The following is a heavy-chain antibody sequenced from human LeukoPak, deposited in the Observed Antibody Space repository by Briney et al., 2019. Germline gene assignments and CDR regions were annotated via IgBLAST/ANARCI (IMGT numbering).Heavy chain of an antibody. CDR1: GFTFSDAW. CDR3: ARATLDN. CDR2: IYSDGST. V-gene: IGHV3-53*01. Sequence: TGGSLRLSCAASGFTFSDAWMTWVRQAPGKGLEWVSVIYSDGSTKYADSVKARFTISRDNSKNTVYLQMNSLRVEDTAVYYCARATLDNWGQGTLVTVSS. J-gene: IGHJ4*02.